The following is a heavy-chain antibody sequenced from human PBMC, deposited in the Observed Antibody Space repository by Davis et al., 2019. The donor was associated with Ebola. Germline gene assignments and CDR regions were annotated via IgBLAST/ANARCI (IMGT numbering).Heavy chain of an antibody. D-gene: IGHD3-22*01. J-gene: IGHJ2*01. CDR2: ISTNGETT. Sequence: GESLKISCSASGFTFSSYAMHWVRQAPGKGLESVARISTNGETTYYAESVKGRFTISRDNSKNTLYLQINSLRAEDTAVYYCARGYYDSTGNRYFDFWGRGTLVTVSS. V-gene: IGHV3-64*04. CDR3: ARGYYDSTGNRYFDF. CDR1: GFTFSSYA.